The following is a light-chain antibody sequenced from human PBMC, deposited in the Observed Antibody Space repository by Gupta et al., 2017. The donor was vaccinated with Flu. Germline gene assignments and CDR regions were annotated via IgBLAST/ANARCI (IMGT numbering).Light chain of an antibody. CDR3: QQYYTTPMYT. J-gene: IGKJ2*01. V-gene: IGKV4-1*01. CDR1: QSVLYSSNNKNY. Sequence: DIVMTQSPDSLTVSLGETATINCKSSQSVLYSSNNKNYLAWYQQKVGQPPKLLIYWASTRESGVPDRFSGSGSGTDFTLTISTLQAEDVAIYYCQQYYTTPMYTFGQGTKLEIK. CDR2: WAS.